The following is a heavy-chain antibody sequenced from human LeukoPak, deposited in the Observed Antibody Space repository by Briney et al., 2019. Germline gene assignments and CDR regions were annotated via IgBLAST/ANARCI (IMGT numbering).Heavy chain of an antibody. D-gene: IGHD3-16*01. CDR3: ARDATRGGDFDY. J-gene: IGHJ4*02. CDR1: GFTFSSYW. Sequence: PGGSLRLSCAASGFTFSSYWMTWVRQAPGKGLEWVANINQGGSEKYHVDSVKGRFTISRDNAKNSLYLQMNSLRAEDTAVYYCARDATRGGDFDYWGQGTLVTVSS. CDR2: INQGGSEK. V-gene: IGHV3-7*01.